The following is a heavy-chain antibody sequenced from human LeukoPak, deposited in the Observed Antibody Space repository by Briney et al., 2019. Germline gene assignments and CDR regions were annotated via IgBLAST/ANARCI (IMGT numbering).Heavy chain of an antibody. V-gene: IGHV3-30*03. Sequence: GRSLRLSCAASGFTFSSYGMHWVRQAPGKGLEWVAVISYDGSNKYYADSVKGRFTISRDNSKNTLYLQMNSLRAEDTAVYYCARDRTPDCSSTSCYGDYWGQGTLVTVSS. CDR1: GFTFSSYG. J-gene: IGHJ4*02. D-gene: IGHD2-2*01. CDR2: ISYDGSNK. CDR3: ARDRTPDCSSTSCYGDY.